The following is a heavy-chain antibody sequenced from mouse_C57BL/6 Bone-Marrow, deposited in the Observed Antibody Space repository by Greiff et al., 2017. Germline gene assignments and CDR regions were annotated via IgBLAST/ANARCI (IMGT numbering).Heavy chain of an antibody. Sequence: QVQLKQPGAELVMPGASVKLSCKASGYTFTSYWMHWVKQTPGQGLEWIGEIDPSDSYTNYNQKFKGKSTLTVDKSSSTAYMQLSSLTSEDSAVYYCARGGYYAMDYWGQGTSVTVSS. CDR1: GYTFTSYW. CDR2: IDPSDSYT. J-gene: IGHJ4*01. CDR3: ARGGYYAMDY. V-gene: IGHV1-69*01.